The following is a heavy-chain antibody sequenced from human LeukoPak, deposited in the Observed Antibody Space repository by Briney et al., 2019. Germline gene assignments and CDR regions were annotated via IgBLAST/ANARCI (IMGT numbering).Heavy chain of an antibody. J-gene: IGHJ1*01. CDR3: ARERYVAAAGGAEYFQH. D-gene: IGHD6-13*01. CDR2: IIPILGIA. V-gene: IGHV1-69*04. Sequence: SVKVSCKASGGTFSSYAIGWVRQAPGQGLEWMGRIIPILGIANYAQKFQGRVTITADKSTSTAYMELSSLRSEDTAVYYCARERYVAAAGGAEYFQHWGQGTLVTVSS. CDR1: GGTFSSYA.